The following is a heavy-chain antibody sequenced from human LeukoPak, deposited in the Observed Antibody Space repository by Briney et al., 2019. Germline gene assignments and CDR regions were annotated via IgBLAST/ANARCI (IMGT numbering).Heavy chain of an antibody. CDR1: GGSISGGGYS. Sequence: ASQTLSLTCAVSGGSISGGGYSWSWIRQPPGKGLEWIGYIYHSGSTYYNPSLKSRVTISVDRSKNQFSLKLSSVTAADTAVYYCARALYRGYSYGYVGGDWFDPWGQGTLVTVSS. CDR3: ARALYRGYSYGYVGGDWFDP. CDR2: IYHSGST. V-gene: IGHV4-30-2*01. D-gene: IGHD5-18*01. J-gene: IGHJ5*02.